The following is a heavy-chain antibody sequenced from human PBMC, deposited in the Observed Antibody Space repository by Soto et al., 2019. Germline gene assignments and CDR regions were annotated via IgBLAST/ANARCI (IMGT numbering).Heavy chain of an antibody. CDR3: ARDIGSYAYGEGY. J-gene: IGHJ4*02. Sequence: PSETLSLTFSVSGGSINSYWWSWIRQPAGKGLEWIGRVYSSGTTDYNPSLNSRATMSVETSKNQFSLKLSSVTAADTAVYYCARDIGSYAYGEGYWGQGIQVTVS. CDR2: VYSSGTT. V-gene: IGHV4-4*07. D-gene: IGHD3-10*01. CDR1: GGSINSYW.